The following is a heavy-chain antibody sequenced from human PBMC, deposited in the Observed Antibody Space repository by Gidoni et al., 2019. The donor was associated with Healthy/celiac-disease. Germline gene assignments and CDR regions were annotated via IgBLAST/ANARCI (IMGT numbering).Heavy chain of an antibody. CDR2: ISAYNGNT. D-gene: IGHD6-19*01. CDR3: ARDRPRPYSSGWKTSRECGMDV. CDR1: GYTFTSYG. J-gene: IGHJ6*02. V-gene: IGHV1-18*04. Sequence: QVQLVQSGAEVKKPGASVKVSCKASGYTFTSYGISWVRQAPGQGLEWMGWISAYNGNTNYAQKLQGRVTMTTDTSTSTAYMELRSLRSDDTAVYYCARDRPRPYSSGWKTSRECGMDVWGQGTTVTVSS.